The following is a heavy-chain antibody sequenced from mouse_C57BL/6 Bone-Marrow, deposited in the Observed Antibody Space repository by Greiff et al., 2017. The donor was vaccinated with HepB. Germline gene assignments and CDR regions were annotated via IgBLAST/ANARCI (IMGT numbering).Heavy chain of an antibody. CDR3: ARWVR. CDR1: GYTFTSYW. D-gene: IGHD2-14*01. V-gene: IGHV1-50*01. CDR2: IDPSDSYT. Sequence: QVQLQQPGAELVKPGASVKLSCKASGYTFTSYWMQWVKQRPGQGLEWIGEIDPSDSYTNYNQKFKGKATLTVDTSSSTAYMQLSSLTSEDSAVYYCARWVRWGQGTTLTVSS. J-gene: IGHJ2*01.